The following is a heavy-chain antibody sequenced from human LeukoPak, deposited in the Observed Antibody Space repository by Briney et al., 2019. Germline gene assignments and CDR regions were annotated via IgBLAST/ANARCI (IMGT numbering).Heavy chain of an antibody. CDR2: ISSSSSDI. V-gene: IGHV3-21*01. Sequence: GGSLRLSCAASGFTFSTYTMTWVRQAPGKGLEWVSSISSSSSDIYYADSVKGRFTISRGNAKKSLSLQMNSLRAEDTAIYYCARAILYPYYFDYWGQGTLVTVSS. J-gene: IGHJ4*02. D-gene: IGHD2-8*01. CDR1: GFTFSTYT. CDR3: ARAILYPYYFDY.